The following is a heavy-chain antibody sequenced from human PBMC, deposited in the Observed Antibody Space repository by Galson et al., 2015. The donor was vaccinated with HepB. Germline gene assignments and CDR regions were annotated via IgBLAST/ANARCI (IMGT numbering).Heavy chain of an antibody. Sequence: SLRLSCAASGFIFSDYYMSWIRQAPGKGLEWVSYISSSSSYTDYADSVKGRFTISRDNAKNSLYLQLNSLRAEDTAVYYCASQPYSNYPFDSWGQGTLVTVSS. CDR1: GFIFSDYY. D-gene: IGHD4-11*01. CDR2: ISSSSSYT. CDR3: ASQPYSNYPFDS. V-gene: IGHV3-11*06. J-gene: IGHJ4*02.